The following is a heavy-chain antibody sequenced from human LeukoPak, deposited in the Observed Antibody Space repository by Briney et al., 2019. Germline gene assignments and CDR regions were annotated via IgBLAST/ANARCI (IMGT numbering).Heavy chain of an antibody. V-gene: IGHV4-34*01. CDR2: INHSGST. D-gene: IGHD6-13*01. Sequence: SETLSLTCAVYGGSFSGYYWSWIRQPPGKGLEWIGEINHSGSTNYNPSLKSRVTISVDKSKNQFSLRLSSVTAADTAVYYCARHVYSSSPDPFFDYWGQGTLVTVSS. J-gene: IGHJ4*02. CDR1: GGSFSGYY. CDR3: ARHVYSSSPDPFFDY.